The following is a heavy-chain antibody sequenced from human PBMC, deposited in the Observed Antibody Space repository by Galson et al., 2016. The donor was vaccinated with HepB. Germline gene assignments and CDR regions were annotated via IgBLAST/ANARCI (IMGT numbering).Heavy chain of an antibody. V-gene: IGHV3-43*01. CDR3: GKDWGSLWVSSGRGMDV. J-gene: IGHJ6*02. CDR1: GFTFDDYT. Sequence: SLRLSCAASGFTFDDYTMHWVRQAPGKGLEWVSLISWDGRSPDYADSVKGRFTISRDNSKNSLYLQMNSLRTEDTALYYCGKDWGSLWVSSGRGMDVWGQGTTVTVSS. D-gene: IGHD3-10*01. CDR2: ISWDGRSP.